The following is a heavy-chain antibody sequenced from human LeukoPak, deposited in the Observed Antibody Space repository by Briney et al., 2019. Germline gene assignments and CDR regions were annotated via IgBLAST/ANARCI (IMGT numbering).Heavy chain of an antibody. CDR1: GFTFSTYW. Sequence: PGGSLRLSCAASGFTFSTYWMSWVRQAPGKGLEWVANIKQDGSEKYYVDSVKGRFTISRDNAKNSLYLQMNSLRAEDTAVYYCASGSHSSSWWYWGQGTLVTVSS. J-gene: IGHJ4*02. CDR3: ASGSHSSSWWY. V-gene: IGHV3-7*01. D-gene: IGHD6-13*01. CDR2: IKQDGSEK.